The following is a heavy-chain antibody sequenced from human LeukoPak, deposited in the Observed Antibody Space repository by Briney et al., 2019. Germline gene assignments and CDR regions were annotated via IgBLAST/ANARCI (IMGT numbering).Heavy chain of an antibody. CDR3: ARGVRMGVYSGFRH. J-gene: IGHJ1*01. D-gene: IGHD1-26*01. CDR2: IDYSGST. CDR1: SGSVSSGSYY. Sequence: SETLSLTCTVSSGSVSSGSYYWSWIRQPPGKGLEWIGYIDYSGSTNYNPSLKSRVTISVDTSKNQFSLKLNSVTAADTALYYCARGVRMGVYSGFRHWGQGTLVTVSS. V-gene: IGHV4-61*01.